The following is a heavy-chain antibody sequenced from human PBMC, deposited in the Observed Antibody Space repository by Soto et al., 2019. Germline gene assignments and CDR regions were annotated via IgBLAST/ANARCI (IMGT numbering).Heavy chain of an antibody. V-gene: IGHV1-18*01. J-gene: IGHJ4*02. CDR1: GYTFTSYG. CDR2: ISAYNGNT. CDR3: ARDHSGLAGGADFDY. Sequence: ASVKVSCKASGYTFTSYGISWVRQAPGQGLEWMGWISAYNGNTNYAQTLQGRVTMTTDTSTSTAYMELRSLRSDDTAVYYCARDHSGLAGGADFDYWGQGTLVTVSS. D-gene: IGHD6-19*01.